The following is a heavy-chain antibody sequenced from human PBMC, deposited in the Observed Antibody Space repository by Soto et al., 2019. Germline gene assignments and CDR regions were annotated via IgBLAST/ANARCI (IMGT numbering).Heavy chain of an antibody. V-gene: IGHV4-34*01. CDR3: ARGGSGWQD. Sequence: SETLSLTCAVYGGSFSGYYWSWIRQPPGKGLEWIGEINHSGSTNYNPSLKSRVTISVDTSKNQFSLKLSSVTAADTAVYSCARGGSGWQDWGQGTLVTVSS. J-gene: IGHJ4*02. CDR2: INHSGST. CDR1: GGSFSGYY. D-gene: IGHD6-19*01.